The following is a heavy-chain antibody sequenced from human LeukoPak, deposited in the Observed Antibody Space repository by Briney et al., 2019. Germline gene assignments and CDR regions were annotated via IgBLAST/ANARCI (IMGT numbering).Heavy chain of an antibody. CDR2: ISSNGGST. D-gene: IGHD2-21*02. Sequence: GGSLRLSCSASGFTFSSYAMHWVRQAPGKGLEYVSAISSNGGSTYYADSVKGRFTISRDNSKNTLYLQMSSLRAEDTDVYYCVNYCGGDCYLFDYWGQGALVTVSS. CDR1: GFTFSSYA. J-gene: IGHJ4*02. V-gene: IGHV3-64D*06. CDR3: VNYCGGDCYLFDY.